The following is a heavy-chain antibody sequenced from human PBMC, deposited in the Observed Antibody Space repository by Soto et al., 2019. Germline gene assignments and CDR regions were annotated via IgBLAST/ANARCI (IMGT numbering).Heavy chain of an antibody. CDR3: ARDPPTGTTLDWADS. Sequence: EVQLVESGGGLVKPGGSLRLSCAASGFSFSSDSMGWVRQAPGKGLEWVSSISSSGSFKNDADSVKGRFTISRDNAKNSLYLQMSGLKDEDTAVYYCARDPPTGTTLDWADSWGQGTLVTVSS. D-gene: IGHD1-7*01. CDR1: GFSFSSDS. V-gene: IGHV3-21*01. CDR2: ISSSGSFK. J-gene: IGHJ4*02.